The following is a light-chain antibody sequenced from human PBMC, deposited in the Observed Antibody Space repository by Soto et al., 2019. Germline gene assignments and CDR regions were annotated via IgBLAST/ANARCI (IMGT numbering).Light chain of an antibody. J-gene: IGLJ3*02. CDR2: NDN. Sequence: QLVLTQPPSASGTPGQRVTISCSGSSSNIGSNYVYWYQQLPGTAPKLLIYNDNQRPSGVPDRFSGSKSGTSASLAISGLRSEDEADYYCAAWDDSLSGVFGGGTKLTVL. V-gene: IGLV1-47*02. CDR3: AAWDDSLSGV. CDR1: SSNIGSNY.